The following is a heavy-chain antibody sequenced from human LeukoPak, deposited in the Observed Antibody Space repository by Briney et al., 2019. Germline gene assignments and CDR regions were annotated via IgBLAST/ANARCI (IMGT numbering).Heavy chain of an antibody. CDR2: ISSTGGTR. CDR3: AKNGDRGAYCTGGTCYPYFYYYMDV. CDR1: GFTFSSYA. V-gene: IGHV3-23*01. D-gene: IGHD2-15*01. J-gene: IGHJ6*03. Sequence: PGGSLRLSCAASGFTFSSYAMSWVRQAPGKGLEWVSSISSTGGTRYYADSVKGRFTISRDNSKNTLYLQMNSLRAEDTAIYYCAKNGDRGAYCTGGTCYPYFYYYMDVWGKGTTVTI.